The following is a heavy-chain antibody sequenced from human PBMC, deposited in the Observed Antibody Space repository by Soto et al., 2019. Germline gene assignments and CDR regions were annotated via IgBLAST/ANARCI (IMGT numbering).Heavy chain of an antibody. D-gene: IGHD3-3*01. Sequence: TSETLSLTCTVSGGSISSSSYYWGWIRQPPGKGLEWIGSIYYSGSTYYNPSLKSRVTISVDTSKNQFSLKLSSVTAADTAVYYCARNYDFWSGYYRSLYYYYYMDVWGKGPTVTVSS. CDR3: ARNYDFWSGYYRSLYYYYYMDV. J-gene: IGHJ6*03. CDR2: IYYSGST. V-gene: IGHV4-39*01. CDR1: GGSISSSSYY.